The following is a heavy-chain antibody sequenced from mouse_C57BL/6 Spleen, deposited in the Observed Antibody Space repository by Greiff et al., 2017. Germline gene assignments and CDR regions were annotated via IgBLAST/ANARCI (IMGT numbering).Heavy chain of an antibody. V-gene: IGHV1-77*01. J-gene: IGHJ4*01. CDR1: GYTFTDYY. D-gene: IGHD2-2*01. Sequence: VQLQQSGAELVKPGASVKISCKASGYTFTDYYINWVKQRPGQGLEWIGKIGPGSGSTYYNEKFKGKDKLTADKSSSTAYMQLSSLTSEDSAVYFCARWGLRRRTGYYYAMDYWGQGTSVTVSS. CDR2: IGPGSGST. CDR3: ARWGLRRRTGYYYAMDY.